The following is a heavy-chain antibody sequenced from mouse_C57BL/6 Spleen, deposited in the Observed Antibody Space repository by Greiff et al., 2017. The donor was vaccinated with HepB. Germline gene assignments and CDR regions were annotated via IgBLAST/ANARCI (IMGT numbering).Heavy chain of an antibody. D-gene: IGHD6-1*01. Sequence: EVQLQQSGPELVKPGASVKITCKASGYTFTDYHMDWVKQSHGKSLEWIGDINPNNGGTIYNQKFKGKATLTVDKSSSTAYMELRSLTSEDTAVYYCALQPYYYAMDYWGQGTSVTVSS. CDR1: GYTFTDYH. J-gene: IGHJ4*01. CDR3: ALQPYYYAMDY. CDR2: INPNNGGT. V-gene: IGHV1-18*01.